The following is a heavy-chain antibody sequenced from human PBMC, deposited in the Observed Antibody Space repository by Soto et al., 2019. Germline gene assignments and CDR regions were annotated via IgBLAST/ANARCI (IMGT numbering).Heavy chain of an antibody. V-gene: IGHV3-30-3*01. CDR2: ISYDGSNK. J-gene: IGHJ4*02. CDR1: GFTFSNYA. CDR3: ARTSTSGYYLSYFDY. Sequence: QVQLVESGGGVVRPGRSLRLSCAASGFTFSNYAMHWVRQAPGKGLEWVAVISYDGSNKYYADSVKGRFTISRDNSKNTLHLEMNSLRAEDTAVYYCARTSTSGYYLSYFDYWGQGTLVTVSS. D-gene: IGHD3-22*01.